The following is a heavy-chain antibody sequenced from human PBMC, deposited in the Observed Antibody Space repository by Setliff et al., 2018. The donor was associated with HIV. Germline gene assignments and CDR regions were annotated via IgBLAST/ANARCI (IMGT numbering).Heavy chain of an antibody. D-gene: IGHD6-13*01. CDR1: GFTFSTFA. CDR3: AKGLSPITGVGTRFFDW. J-gene: IGHJ4*02. CDR2: ITYDGSRT. V-gene: IGHV3-30*07. Sequence: GGSLRLSCVASGFTFSTFAMHWVRQAPGKGPEWVSVITYDGSRTYYADSVKGRFTISRDNSKNTLYLQVNSLRAEDTAVYYCAKGLSPITGVGTRFFDWWGQGTQVTVSS.